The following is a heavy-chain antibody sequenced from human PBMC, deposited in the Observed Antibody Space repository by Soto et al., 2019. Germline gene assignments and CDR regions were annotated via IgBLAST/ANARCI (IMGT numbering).Heavy chain of an antibody. CDR2: IYYSGST. CDR1: GGSISSYY. V-gene: IGHV4-59*08. Sequence: SETLSLTCTVSGGSISSYYWSWIRQPPGKGLEWIGYIYYSGSTNYNPSLKSRVTISVDTSKNQFSLKLSSVTAADTAVYYCARYYYDSSGYLDYWGQGTLVTVSS. CDR3: ARYYYDSSGYLDY. D-gene: IGHD3-22*01. J-gene: IGHJ4*02.